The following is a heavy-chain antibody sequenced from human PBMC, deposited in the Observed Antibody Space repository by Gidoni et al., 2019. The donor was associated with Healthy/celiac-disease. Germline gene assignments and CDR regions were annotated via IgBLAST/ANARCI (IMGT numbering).Heavy chain of an antibody. CDR2: IYYSGST. CDR3: ARGDYDFWSGSHSENYYYYGMDV. D-gene: IGHD3-3*01. V-gene: IGHV4-31*03. CDR1: GGSIRSGGYY. J-gene: IGHJ6*02. Sequence: QVQLQESGPGLVKPSQTLSLPCTVPGGSIRSGGYYWSWIRQHPGKGLEWIGYIYYSGSTYYNPSLKSRVTISVDTSKNQFSLKLSSVTAADTAVYYCARGDYDFWSGSHSENYYYYGMDVWGQGTTVTVSS.